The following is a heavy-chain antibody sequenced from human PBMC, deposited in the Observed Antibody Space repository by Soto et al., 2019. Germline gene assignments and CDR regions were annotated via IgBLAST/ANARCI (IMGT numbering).Heavy chain of an antibody. J-gene: IGHJ5*02. V-gene: IGHV4-59*01. Sequence: PSETLSLTCTVSGGSISSYYWSWIRQPPGKGLEWIGYIYYSGSTNYNPSLKSRVTISVDTSKNQFSLKLSSVTAADTAVYYCARAGTDIVVVPAAIDNWFDPWGQGTLVTVSS. CDR1: GGSISSYY. D-gene: IGHD2-2*01. CDR2: IYYSGST. CDR3: ARAGTDIVVVPAAIDNWFDP.